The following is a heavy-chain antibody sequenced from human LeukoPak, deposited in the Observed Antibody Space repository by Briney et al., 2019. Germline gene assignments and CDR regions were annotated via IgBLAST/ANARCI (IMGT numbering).Heavy chain of an antibody. CDR1: GGSISSSSYY. CDR2: IYYSGST. CDR3: ARDPEYVWGSYRYINKLDY. V-gene: IGHV4-39*07. Sequence: PSETLPLTCTVSGGSISSSSYYWGWIRQPPGKGLEWIGSIYYSGSTYYNPSLKSRVTISVDTSKNQFSLKLSSVTAADTAVYYCARDPEYVWGSYRYINKLDYWGQGTLVTVSS. D-gene: IGHD3-16*02. J-gene: IGHJ4*02.